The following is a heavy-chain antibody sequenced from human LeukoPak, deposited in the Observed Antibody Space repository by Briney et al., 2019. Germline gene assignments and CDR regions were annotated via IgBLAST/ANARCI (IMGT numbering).Heavy chain of an antibody. D-gene: IGHD2-15*01. CDR1: GFTFTSSA. CDR2: IFVGSGNT. Sequence: AVKVSCKASGFTFTSSAMQWVRQARGQRREWIGWIFVGSGNTNYAQKFQERVTITRDMSTSTAYMELSSLRSEDTAVYYCAAGWVCSGGSCYYYFDYWGQGTLVTVSS. V-gene: IGHV1-58*02. J-gene: IGHJ4*02. CDR3: AAGWVCSGGSCYYYFDY.